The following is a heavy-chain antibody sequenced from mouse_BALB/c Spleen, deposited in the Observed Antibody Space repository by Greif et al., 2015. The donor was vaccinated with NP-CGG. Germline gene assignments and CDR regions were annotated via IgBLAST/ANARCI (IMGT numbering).Heavy chain of an antibody. J-gene: IGHJ2*01. CDR1: GYTFTSSW. Sequence: QDQLQQSGSVLVRPGASVKLSCKASGYTFTSSWMHWAKQRPGQGLEWIGEIHPNSGNTNYNEKFKGKATLTVDTSSSTAYVDLSSLTSEDSAVYYCARDWYFDYWGQGTTLTVSS. CDR2: IHPNSGNT. V-gene: IGHV1S130*01. D-gene: IGHD4-1*01. CDR3: ARDWYFDY.